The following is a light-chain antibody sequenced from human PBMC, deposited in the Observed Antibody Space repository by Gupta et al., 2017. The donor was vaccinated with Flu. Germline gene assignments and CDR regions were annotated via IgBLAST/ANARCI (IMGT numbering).Light chain of an antibody. V-gene: IGKV1-39*01. Sequence: DIQMTQSPSSLSASVGDRVTITCRASHSLSGYVNWFQHKVGKAPRLLIYDASNLQNGVPSRFSGSGSGTDFSLTISSLQPEDFAIYYCQQSYSTPYTFGQGTKLEIK. CDR3: QQSYSTPYT. CDR2: DAS. CDR1: HSLSGY. J-gene: IGKJ2*01.